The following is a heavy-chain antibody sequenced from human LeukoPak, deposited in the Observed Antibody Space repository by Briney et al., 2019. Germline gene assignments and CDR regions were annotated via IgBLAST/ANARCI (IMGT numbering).Heavy chain of an antibody. CDR1: GFTFDDYG. D-gene: IGHD4-17*01. CDR2: ISSSGSTI. J-gene: IGHJ4*02. V-gene: IGHV3-11*04. CDR3: ARVIYGDYSADY. Sequence: GGSLRLSCAASGFTFDDYGMSWIRQAPGKGLEWVSYISSSGSTIYYADSVKGRFTISRDNAKNSLYLQMNSLRAEDTAVYYCARVIYGDYSADYWGQGTLVTVSS.